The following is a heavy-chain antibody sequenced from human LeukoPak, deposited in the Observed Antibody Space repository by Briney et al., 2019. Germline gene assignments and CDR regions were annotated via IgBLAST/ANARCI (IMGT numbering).Heavy chain of an antibody. CDR2: ISSSSSYI. CDR1: GFTFSSYS. D-gene: IGHD6-6*01. J-gene: IGHJ4*02. CDR3: ARATYVSSSQSLGY. V-gene: IGHV3-21*04. Sequence: GGSLRLSCAASGFTFSSYSMNWVRQAPGKGLEWVSSISSSSSYIYYADSVKGRFSISRDNAKNSLYLQMSSLRAEDTAVYYCARATYVSSSQSLGYWGQGTLVTVSS.